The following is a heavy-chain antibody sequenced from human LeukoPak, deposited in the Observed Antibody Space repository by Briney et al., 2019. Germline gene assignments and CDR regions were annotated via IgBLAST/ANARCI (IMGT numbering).Heavy chain of an antibody. CDR2: MNPNSGNT. CDR1: GYTFTSYD. D-gene: IGHD2-15*01. Sequence: ASVKVSCKASGYTFTSYDINWVRQATGQGLEWMGWMNPNSGNTGYAQKFQGRVTMTRNTSISIAYMELSSLRSEDTAVYYCARLILFYYGMDVWGQGTTVTVSS. CDR3: ARLILFYYGMDV. V-gene: IGHV1-8*01. J-gene: IGHJ6*02.